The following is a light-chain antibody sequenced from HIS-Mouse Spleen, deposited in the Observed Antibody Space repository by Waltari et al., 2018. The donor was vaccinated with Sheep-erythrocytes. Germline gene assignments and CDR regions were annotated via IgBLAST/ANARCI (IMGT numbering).Light chain of an antibody. J-gene: IGLJ2*01. CDR1: SLRSYY. V-gene: IGLV3-19*01. Sequence: SVALGQTVRITCQGDSLRSYYASWFQQQPGQAPVLVIHGKNNRPSGIPDRFSGSSSGNTAALTSTGAQAEDEADFYCNSRDSSGNHLGVVFGGGTKLTVL. CDR2: GKN. CDR3: NSRDSSGNHLGVV.